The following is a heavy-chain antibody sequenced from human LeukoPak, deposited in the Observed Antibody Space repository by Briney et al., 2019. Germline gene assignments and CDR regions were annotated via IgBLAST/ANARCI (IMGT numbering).Heavy chain of an antibody. D-gene: IGHD3-22*01. Sequence: PSETLSLTCTVSGGSISSYYWSWIRQPPGKGLEWIGYIYTSGSTSYNPSLKSRVTISVDTSKNQFSLKLSSVTAADTAVYYCARRSFYYDSSGYHYLDAFDIWGQGTMVTVSS. V-gene: IGHV4-4*09. CDR1: GGSISSYY. J-gene: IGHJ3*02. CDR3: ARRSFYYDSSGYHYLDAFDI. CDR2: IYTSGST.